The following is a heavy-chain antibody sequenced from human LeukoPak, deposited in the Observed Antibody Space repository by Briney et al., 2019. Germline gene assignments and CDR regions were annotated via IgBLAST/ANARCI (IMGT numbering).Heavy chain of an antibody. CDR2: IVVGSGNT. Sequence: GASVKVSCKASGFTFTNSAVQWVRQARGQRLEWIGWIVVGSGNTNYAQKFQERVTITRDMSTSTAYMELSSLRSEDTAVYYCAADRPSAYCGGGCLDYWGQGTLVTVSS. D-gene: IGHD2-21*02. CDR1: GFTFTNSA. V-gene: IGHV1-58*01. CDR3: AADRPSAYCGGGCLDY. J-gene: IGHJ4*02.